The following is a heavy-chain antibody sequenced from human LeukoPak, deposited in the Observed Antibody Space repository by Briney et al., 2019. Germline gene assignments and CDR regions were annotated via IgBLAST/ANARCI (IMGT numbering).Heavy chain of an antibody. CDR1: AYTFTSYD. J-gene: IGHJ4*02. D-gene: IGHD2-15*01. CDR3: ARGAPGSYCSGGSCPYFDY. V-gene: IGHV1-8*01. CDR2: MNPNSGNT. Sequence: GASVKVSCKASAYTFTSYDINSVRQATGQGLAWMGCMNPNSGNTGYAQKFQGRVTMTRNTSISTAYMELSSLRSEDTAVYYCARGAPGSYCSGGSCPYFDYWGQGTLISVSS.